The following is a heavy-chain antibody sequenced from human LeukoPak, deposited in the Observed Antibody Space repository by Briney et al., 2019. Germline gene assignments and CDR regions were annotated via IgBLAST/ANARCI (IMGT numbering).Heavy chain of an antibody. CDR1: GYTFTGYY. Sequence: AASVKVSCKASGYTFTGYYIHWVRQAPGQGLEWMGRINPNSGGTNYAQKFQGRVTMTRDTSISTAYMELSRLRSDDTAVYYCAREYDDYGDYFDYWGQGTLVTVSS. D-gene: IGHD4-17*01. V-gene: IGHV1-2*06. CDR3: AREYDDYGDYFDY. CDR2: INPNSGGT. J-gene: IGHJ4*02.